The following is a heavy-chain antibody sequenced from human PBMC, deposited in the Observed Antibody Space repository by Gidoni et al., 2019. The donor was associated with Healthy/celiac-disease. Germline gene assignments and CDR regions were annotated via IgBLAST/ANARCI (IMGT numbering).Heavy chain of an antibody. D-gene: IGHD1-26*01. CDR1: GGSISSGSYY. Sequence: QVQLQESGPGLVKPSQTLSLTCTVSGGSISSGSYYWSWIRQPAGKGLEWIGRIYTSGSTNYTPSLTSRVTMSVDTSKNQFSLKLSSVTAADTAVYYCARDQSGSYYDYWGQGTLVTVSS. V-gene: IGHV4-61*02. CDR2: IYTSGST. J-gene: IGHJ4*02. CDR3: ARDQSGSYYDY.